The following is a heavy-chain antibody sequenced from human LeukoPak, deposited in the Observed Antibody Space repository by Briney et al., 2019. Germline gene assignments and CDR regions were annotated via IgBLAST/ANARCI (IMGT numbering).Heavy chain of an antibody. D-gene: IGHD4-23*01. CDR2: IRSKAYGGTT. CDR3: TRATVVNPPPFDY. Sequence: GGSLRLSCTASGFTFGDYAMSWFRQAPGKGLEWVGFIRSKAYGGTTEYAASVKGRFTISRDDSKSIAYLQMNSLKTEDTAVYYCTRATVVNPPPFDYWGQGTLVTVSS. J-gene: IGHJ4*02. V-gene: IGHV3-49*03. CDR1: GFTFGDYA.